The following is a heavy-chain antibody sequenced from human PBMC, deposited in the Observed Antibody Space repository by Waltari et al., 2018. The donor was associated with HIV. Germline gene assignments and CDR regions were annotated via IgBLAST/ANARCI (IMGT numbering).Heavy chain of an antibody. V-gene: IGHV3-23*01. CDR3: VKEHQYSHSWYSYYGMDV. J-gene: IGHJ6*02. Sequence: EVQVLESGGALVQPGGSLRLSCAASGFTFSNYGMSWVRQAPGKGLECVSTISCSGGSTYYADSVKGRFTVSRDNSKNTLYLQMNSLRAEDTAVYFCVKEHQYSHSWYSYYGMDVWGQGTTVTVSS. CDR1: GFTFSNYG. CDR2: ISCSGGST. D-gene: IGHD6-13*01.